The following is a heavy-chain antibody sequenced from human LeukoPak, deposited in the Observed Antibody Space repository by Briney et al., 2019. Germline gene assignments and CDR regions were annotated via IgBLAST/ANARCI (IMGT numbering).Heavy chain of an antibody. CDR2: MGRSGTT. CDR3: ARRDSSGSYYFDY. V-gene: IGHV3-23*01. D-gene: IGHD3-22*01. CDR1: GFTFSTYG. J-gene: IGHJ4*02. Sequence: GGSLRLSCAASGFTFSTYGMSWVRQAPGKGLEWVSTMGRSGTTYYADSVKGRFTISRDSSKNTLSLQMHALRAEDTAEYFCARRDSSGSYYFDYWGQGILVTVSS.